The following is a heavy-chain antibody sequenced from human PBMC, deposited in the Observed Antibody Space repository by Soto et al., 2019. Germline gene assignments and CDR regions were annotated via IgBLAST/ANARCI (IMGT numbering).Heavy chain of an antibody. V-gene: IGHV1-18*01. CDR2: ISTDNGNT. J-gene: IGHJ6*02. CDR1: GYTFTNSG. D-gene: IGHD3-3*01. Sequence: ASVKVSCKASGYTFTNSGISWVRQAPGQGLEWMGWISTDNGNTNYAQHLQGRVSMTTDASTSTAYMDLRSLRSDDTAVYYCARDQGITTLGVYSMYYYGMDVWGQETTVTVSS. CDR3: ARDQGITTLGVYSMYYYGMDV.